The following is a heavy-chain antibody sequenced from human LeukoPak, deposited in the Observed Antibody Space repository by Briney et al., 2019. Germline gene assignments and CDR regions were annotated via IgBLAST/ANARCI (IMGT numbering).Heavy chain of an antibody. J-gene: IGHJ4*02. V-gene: IGHV1-8*01. CDR3: ARPLYYDSSGYYSY. D-gene: IGHD3-22*01. CDR2: MNPNSGNT. CDR1: GYTFTSYD. Sequence: ASVKVSCKASGYTFTSYDINWVRQAPGQGLEWMGWMNPNSGNTGYAQKFQGRVTMTRNTSISTAYMELSSLRSEDTAVYYCARPLYYDSSGYYSYWGQGTLVTVSS.